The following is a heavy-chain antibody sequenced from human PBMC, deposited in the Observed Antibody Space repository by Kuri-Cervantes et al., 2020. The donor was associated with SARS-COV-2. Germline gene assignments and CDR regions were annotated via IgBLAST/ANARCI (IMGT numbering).Heavy chain of an antibody. CDR2: IIPIFGTA. V-gene: IGHV1-69*13. Sequence: SVKVSCKASGGTFSSYAISWVRQAPGQGLEWMGGIIPIFGTANYAQKFQGRVTITADESTSTAYMELSSLRSEDTAVYYCATYGIAAAGTEFDPWGQGTLVTVSS. CDR3: ATYGIAAAGTEFDP. J-gene: IGHJ5*02. CDR1: GGTFSSYA. D-gene: IGHD6-13*01.